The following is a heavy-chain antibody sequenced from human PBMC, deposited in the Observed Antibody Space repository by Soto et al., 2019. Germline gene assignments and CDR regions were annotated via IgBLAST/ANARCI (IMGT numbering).Heavy chain of an antibody. CDR3: ARADEYRCVY. CDR1: GFTFSSYW. D-gene: IGHD6-6*01. Sequence: DVQLVESGGGLAQPGGSLRLSCVGSGFTFSSYWMHWVRQAPGKGLVWVSRINADGSTTNYADSVKGRFTVSRDNAKNCRYLQMNSQRDEDTAVYYCARADEYRCVYSGQGALLTVSP. CDR2: INADGSTT. V-gene: IGHV3-74*01. J-gene: IGHJ4*02.